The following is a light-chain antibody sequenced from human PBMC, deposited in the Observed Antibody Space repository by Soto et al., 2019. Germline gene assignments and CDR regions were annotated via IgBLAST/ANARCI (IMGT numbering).Light chain of an antibody. J-gene: IGKJ1*01. V-gene: IGKV3-15*01. CDR3: QKYDTWPLT. CDR2: RAS. CDR1: QSIASD. Sequence: EIVMTQSPATLSVSPGEGATLSCRTRQSIASDLAWYQQKPGQAPRLLISRASTRAPGIPARFSGSGSGAEFSLTISSLQSEDFAFYYCQKYDTWPLTFGQGTKLEIK.